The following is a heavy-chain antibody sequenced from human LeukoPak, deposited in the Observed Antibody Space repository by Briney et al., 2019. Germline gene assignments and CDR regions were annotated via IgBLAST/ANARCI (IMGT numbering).Heavy chain of an antibody. CDR2: ISAYNGNT. D-gene: IGHD4-23*01. J-gene: IGHJ3*02. CDR3: ARIGQVVTLDAFDI. Sequence: ASVKVSCKASGYTFTSYGISWVQQAPGQGLEWMGWISAYNGNTNYAQKLQGRVTMTTDTSTSTAYMELRSLRSDDTAVYYCARIGQVVTLDAFDIWGQGTMVTVSS. V-gene: IGHV1-18*01. CDR1: GYTFTSYG.